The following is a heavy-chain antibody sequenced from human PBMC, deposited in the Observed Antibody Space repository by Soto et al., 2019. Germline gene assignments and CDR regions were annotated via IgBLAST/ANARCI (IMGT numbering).Heavy chain of an antibody. J-gene: IGHJ4*02. V-gene: IGHV3-30-3*01. D-gene: IGHD2-15*01. CDR2: ISYDGSNK. CDR3: ARDLQDIVVVVAAIIDY. Sequence: QVQLVESGGGVVQPGRSLRLSCAASGFTFSSYAMHWVRQAPGKGLEWVAVISYDGSNKYYPDSVKGRFTISRDNSKNTLYLQMNSLRAEDTAVYYCARDLQDIVVVVAAIIDYWGQGTLVTVSS. CDR1: GFTFSSYA.